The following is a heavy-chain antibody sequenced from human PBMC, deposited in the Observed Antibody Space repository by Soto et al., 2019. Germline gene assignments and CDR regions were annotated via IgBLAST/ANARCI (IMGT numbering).Heavy chain of an antibody. CDR2: ISYDGSNK. Sequence: GGSLRLSCAASGFPFSSYGMHWVRQAPGKGLEWVAVISYDGSNKYYADSVKGRFTISRDNSKNTLYLQMNSLRAEDTAVYYCAKDQLVVVVAATNYYYGMDVWGQGTTVTVSS. V-gene: IGHV3-30*18. CDR1: GFPFSSYG. D-gene: IGHD2-15*01. CDR3: AKDQLVVVVAATNYYYGMDV. J-gene: IGHJ6*02.